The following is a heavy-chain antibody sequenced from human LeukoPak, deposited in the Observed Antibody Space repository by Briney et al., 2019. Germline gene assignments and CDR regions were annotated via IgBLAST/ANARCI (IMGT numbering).Heavy chain of an antibody. Sequence: DPGGSLRLSCAASGFTFSSYAMSWVRQAPGKGLEWVSAISGSGGSTYYADSVKGRFTISRDNSKNTLYLQMNSLRAEDTAAYYCAKAQAVQLWVFDYWGQGTLVTVSS. CDR1: GFTFSSYA. CDR3: AKAQAVQLWVFDY. V-gene: IGHV3-23*01. J-gene: IGHJ4*02. CDR2: ISGSGGST. D-gene: IGHD5-18*01.